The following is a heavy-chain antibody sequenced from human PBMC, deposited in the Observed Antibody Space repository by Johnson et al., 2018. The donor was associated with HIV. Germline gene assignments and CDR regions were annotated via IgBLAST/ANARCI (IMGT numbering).Heavy chain of an antibody. CDR3: TRGLDYYDSTGFRSASFDI. D-gene: IGHD3-22*01. CDR2: IYWNGVRT. CDR1: GFTFDDYG. V-gene: IGHV3-20*04. Sequence: VQLVESGGGVVRPGGSLRLSCAASGFTFDDYGMTWVRQAPGKGLEWVSGIYWNGVRTTYADSVKGRFTIYRDNAKNALYLQMNSLRAEDTAVYYCTRGLDYYDSTGFRSASFDIWGQGTMVIVSP. J-gene: IGHJ3*02.